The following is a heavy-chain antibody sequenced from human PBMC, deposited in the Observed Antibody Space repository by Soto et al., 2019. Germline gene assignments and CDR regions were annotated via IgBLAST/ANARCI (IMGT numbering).Heavy chain of an antibody. CDR3: ARGTILAGQDLEH. CDR1: GFTFSSYA. CDR2: ISIRGGDE. D-gene: IGHD1-1*01. Sequence: GGSLRLSCAASGFTFSSYAMHWARQAPGKGLDWVTVISIRGGDEYYAESVRGRFTISRDDSKNTLYLQMDSLKVEDTAVYYWARGTILAGQDLEHWGEVSLVTVS. V-gene: IGHV3-30*03. J-gene: IGHJ1*01.